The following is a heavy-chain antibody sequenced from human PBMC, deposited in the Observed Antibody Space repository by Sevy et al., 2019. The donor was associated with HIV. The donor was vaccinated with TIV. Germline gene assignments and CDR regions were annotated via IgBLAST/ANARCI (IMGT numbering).Heavy chain of an antibody. V-gene: IGHV3-30-3*01. Sequence: GSLRLSCAASGFTFTSHAMHWVRQAPGKGLEWVAVISYDGTNKYYADSVKGRFTISRDNSKNTLDLQMNSLRAEDTAVYYCARDYAGGFCRGGSCYSVYWGQGTLVTVSS. D-gene: IGHD2-15*01. CDR2: ISYDGTNK. CDR1: GFTFTSHA. J-gene: IGHJ4*02. CDR3: ARDYAGGFCRGGSCYSVY.